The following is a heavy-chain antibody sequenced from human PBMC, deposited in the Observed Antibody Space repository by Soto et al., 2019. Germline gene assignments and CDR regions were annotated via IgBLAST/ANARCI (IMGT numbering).Heavy chain of an antibody. Sequence: ASVKVSCKASGYTFTSYGISWVRQAPGQGLEWMGWISAYNGNTNYAQKLQGRVTMTTDTSTSTAYMELRSLRSDDTAVYYCARGIVVVPAAIRPAFDIWGQGTTVTVSS. V-gene: IGHV1-18*01. CDR1: GYTFTSYG. J-gene: IGHJ3*02. CDR3: ARGIVVVPAAIRPAFDI. CDR2: ISAYNGNT. D-gene: IGHD2-2*02.